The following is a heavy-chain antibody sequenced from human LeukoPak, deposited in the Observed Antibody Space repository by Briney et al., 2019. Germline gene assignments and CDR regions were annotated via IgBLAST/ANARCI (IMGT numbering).Heavy chain of an antibody. CDR3: ARVAGIGDWFDP. V-gene: IGHV1-18*01. J-gene: IGHJ5*02. CDR2: ISAYNGNT. Sequence: ASAKVSCKASGYTFTSYGISWVRQAPGQGLEWMGWISAYNGNTNYAQKLQGRVTMTTNTSTSTAYMELRSLRSDDTAVYYCARVAGIGDWFDPWGQGTLVTVSS. D-gene: IGHD6-13*01. CDR1: GYTFTSYG.